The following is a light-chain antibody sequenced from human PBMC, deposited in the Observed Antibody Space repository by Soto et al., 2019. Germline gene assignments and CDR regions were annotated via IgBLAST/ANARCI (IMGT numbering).Light chain of an antibody. J-gene: IGLJ2*01. CDR2: DVS. CDR3: SSYTSSSTLDVV. CDR1: SSDVGGYNY. V-gene: IGLV2-14*01. Sequence: QSALTQPASVSGSPGQSITISCTGTSSDVGGYNYVSWYQQHPGKAPKLMIYDVSNRPSGVSTRFSGSNSGNTASRTISGLHAEDEADYYCSSYTSSSTLDVVFGGGTKLTVL.